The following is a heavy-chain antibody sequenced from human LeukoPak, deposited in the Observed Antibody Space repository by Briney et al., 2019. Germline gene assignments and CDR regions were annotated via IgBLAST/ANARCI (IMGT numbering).Heavy chain of an antibody. CDR3: ASRTYYYPPYYYYGMDV. Sequence: TSETLSLTCAVYGGSFSGYYWSWIRQPPGKGLEWIGEINHSGSTNYNPSLKSRVTISVDTSKNQFSLKLSSVTAADTAVYYCASRTYYYPPYYYYGMDVWGQGTTVTVSS. V-gene: IGHV4-34*01. CDR1: GGSFSGYY. J-gene: IGHJ6*02. CDR2: INHSGST. D-gene: IGHD3-10*01.